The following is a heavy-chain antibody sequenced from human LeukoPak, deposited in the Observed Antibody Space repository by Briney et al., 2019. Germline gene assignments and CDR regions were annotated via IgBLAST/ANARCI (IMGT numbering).Heavy chain of an antibody. D-gene: IGHD6-19*01. V-gene: IGHV4-38-2*02. CDR1: NYSINDGYY. Sequence: SETLSLTCTVSNYSINDGYYWGWIRQPPGKGLQWIGGVYHSGATYQNPSLKSRVTISVDTSKNQFSLNLTSVTAADTAVYYCARDGSGTLSGGGWFDPWGQGTLVTVSS. J-gene: IGHJ5*02. CDR3: ARDGSGTLSGGGWFDP. CDR2: VYHSGAT.